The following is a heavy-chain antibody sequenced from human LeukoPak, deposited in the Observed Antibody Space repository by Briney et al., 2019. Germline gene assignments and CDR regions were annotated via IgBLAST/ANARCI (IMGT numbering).Heavy chain of an antibody. CDR1: GFTFSSYA. V-gene: IGHV3-30*04. CDR3: ARGSNYYDSSGLDY. D-gene: IGHD3-22*01. CDR2: ISYDGSNK. Sequence: GGSLRLSCAASGFTFSSYAMHWVRQAPGKGLEWVAVISYDGSNKYYADSVEGRFTISRDNSKNTLYLQMDSLRAEDTAVYYCARGSNYYDSSGLDYWGQGTLVTVSS. J-gene: IGHJ4*02.